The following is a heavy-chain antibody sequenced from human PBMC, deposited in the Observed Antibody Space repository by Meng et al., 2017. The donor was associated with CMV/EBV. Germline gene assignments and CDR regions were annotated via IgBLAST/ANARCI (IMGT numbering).Heavy chain of an antibody. D-gene: IGHD3-3*01. J-gene: IGHJ6*02. CDR1: GYTFTRYG. CDR2: ISAYNGNT. V-gene: IGHV1-18*01. CDR3: ARDLQLNLRFLEWLPLGGNYYYGMDV. Sequence: ASVTVSCKPSGYTFTRYGISWVRQAPGHGLEWMGWISAYNGNTNYAQKLQGRVTMTTDTSTSTAYMALRSLRSDDTAVYYCARDLQLNLRFLEWLPLGGNYYYGMDVWGQGTTVTVSS.